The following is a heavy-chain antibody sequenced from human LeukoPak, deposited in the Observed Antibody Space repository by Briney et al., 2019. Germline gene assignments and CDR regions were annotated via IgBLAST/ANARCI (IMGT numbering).Heavy chain of an antibody. CDR3: AKRGLGNYYDSSGYYDPIDY. V-gene: IGHV3-23*01. CDR1: GFTFSSYA. D-gene: IGHD3-22*01. CDR2: ISGSGGST. Sequence: WGSLRLSCAASGFTFSSYAMSWVRQAPGKGLEWVSAISGSGGSTYYADSVKGRFTISRDNSKNTLYLQMNSLRAEDTAVYYCAKRGLGNYYDSSGYYDPIDYWGQGTLVTVSS. J-gene: IGHJ4*02.